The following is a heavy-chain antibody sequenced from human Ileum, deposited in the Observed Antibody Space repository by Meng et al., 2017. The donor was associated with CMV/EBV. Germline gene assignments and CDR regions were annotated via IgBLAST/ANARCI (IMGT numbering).Heavy chain of an antibody. CDR3: ARDRRYCSSTSCEFDP. CDR2: IYYSGST. J-gene: IGHJ5*02. CDR1: SISSGDYY. D-gene: IGHD2-2*01. Sequence: SISSGDYYWSWIRQPPGKGLEWIGYIYYSGSTYYTPSLKSRVTISVDTSKNQFSLKLSSVTAADTAVYYCARDRRYCSSTSCEFDPWGQGTLVTVSS. V-gene: IGHV4-30-4*08.